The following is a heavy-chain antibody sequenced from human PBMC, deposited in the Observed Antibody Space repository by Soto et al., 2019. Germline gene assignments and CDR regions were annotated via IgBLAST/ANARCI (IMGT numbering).Heavy chain of an antibody. Sequence: QLQLQESGPGLVKPSETLSLTCTVSGGSISSSSYYWGWIRQPPGKGLGWIGSIYYSGSTYYNPSLKSRVTISVDTSKNQFSLKLSSVTAADTAVYYCAIALNYYDSSGSVFDYWGQGTLVTVSS. CDR3: AIALNYYDSSGSVFDY. CDR1: GGSISSSSYY. J-gene: IGHJ4*02. CDR2: IYYSGST. D-gene: IGHD3-22*01. V-gene: IGHV4-39*01.